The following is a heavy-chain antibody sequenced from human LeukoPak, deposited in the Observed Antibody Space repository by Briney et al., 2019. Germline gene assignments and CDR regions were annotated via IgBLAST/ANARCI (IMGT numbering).Heavy chain of an antibody. D-gene: IGHD3-3*01. V-gene: IGHV3-30*03. CDR2: ISFDGSNK. Sequence: PGRSLRLSCAASGFXFSSYGIHWVRQALGKGLEWVAVISFDGSNKYYADFVKGRFTISRDNSKNTLYLQMSSLKIEDTALYYCATRGGVGDFDIWGQGTMVSVSS. CDR3: ATRGGVGDFDI. J-gene: IGHJ3*02. CDR1: GFXFSSYG.